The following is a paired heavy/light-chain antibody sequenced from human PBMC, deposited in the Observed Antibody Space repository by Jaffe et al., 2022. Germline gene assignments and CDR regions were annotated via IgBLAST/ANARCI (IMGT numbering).Heavy chain of an antibody. CDR3: ARVQMVNLTYYYDSSGYFDY. J-gene: IGHJ4*02. Sequence: EVQLVESGGGLVQPGGSLRLSCAASGFTFSSYEMNWVRQAPGKGLEWVSYISSSGSTIYYADSVKGRFTISRDNAKNSLYLQMNSLRAEDTAVYYCARVQMVNLTYYYDSSGYFDYWGQGTLVTVSS. V-gene: IGHV3-48*03. CDR2: ISSSGSTI. D-gene: IGHD3-22*01. CDR1: GFTFSSYE.
Light chain of an antibody. CDR2: AAS. CDR1: QGISSW. CDR3: QQANSFPSIT. V-gene: IGKV1D-12*01. J-gene: IGKJ5*01. Sequence: DIQMTQSPSSVSASVGDRVTITCRASQGISSWLAWYQQKPGKAPKLLIYAASSLQSGVPSRFSGSGSGTDFTLTISSLQPEDFATYYCQQANSFPSITFGQGTRLEIK.